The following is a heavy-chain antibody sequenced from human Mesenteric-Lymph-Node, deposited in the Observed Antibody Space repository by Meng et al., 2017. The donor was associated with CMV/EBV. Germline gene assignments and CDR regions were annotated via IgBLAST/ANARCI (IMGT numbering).Heavy chain of an antibody. CDR3: ARAAIPGYCTTTTCYNWFDS. Sequence: SVKVSCKASGGTFSSYAISWVRQAPGQGLEWMGGIIPIFGTANYAQKSQGRVTITADKSTNTVYMELNSLGSDDTGVYYCARAAIPGYCTTTTCYNWFDSWGQGTLVTVSS. CDR2: IIPIFGTA. CDR1: GGTFSSYA. J-gene: IGHJ5*01. D-gene: IGHD2-8*01. V-gene: IGHV1-69*06.